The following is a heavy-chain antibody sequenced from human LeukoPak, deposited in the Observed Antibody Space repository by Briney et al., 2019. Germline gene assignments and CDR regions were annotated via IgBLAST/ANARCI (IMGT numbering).Heavy chain of an antibody. V-gene: IGHV1-46*01. D-gene: IGHD2-15*01. CDR1: GYTFTSYG. J-gene: IGHJ2*01. CDR2: INPSGGST. Sequence: ASVKVSCKASGYTFTSYGISWVRQAPGQGLEWMGIINPSGGSTSYAQKFQGRVTMTRDTSTSTVYMELSSLRSEDTAVYYCAGEVPEDGGYFDLWGRGTLVTVSS. CDR3: AGEVPEDGGYFDL.